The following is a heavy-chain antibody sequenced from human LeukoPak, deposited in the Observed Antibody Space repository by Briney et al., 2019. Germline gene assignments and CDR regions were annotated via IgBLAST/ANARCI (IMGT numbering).Heavy chain of an antibody. Sequence: ASVKVSGKASGYAFTSYGISWVRQAPGQGREWMGWISAYNGNTNYARKLQGRVTTTTDTSTSTAYKEMSRMRSDATAVYYCGRDRSNWNDGHDYCGHRTLVTVSS. CDR3: GRDRSNWNDGHDY. J-gene: IGHJ4*01. CDR2: ISAYNGNT. D-gene: IGHD1-20*01. CDR1: GYAFTSYG. V-gene: IGHV1-18*01.